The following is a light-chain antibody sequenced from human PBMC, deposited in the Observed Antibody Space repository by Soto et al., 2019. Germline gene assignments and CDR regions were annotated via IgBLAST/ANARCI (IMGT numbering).Light chain of an antibody. CDR2: GAS. Sequence: EIVMTQSPATLSVSPGERATLSCRASQSISSNLAWYQQKPGQAPRLLIYGASTRATGIPARFSGSGSGTEFTLTISGLQSEDFAVYYCQQYNSWPPLTCGGGTKVEIK. J-gene: IGKJ4*01. CDR3: QQYNSWPPLT. V-gene: IGKV3D-15*01. CDR1: QSISSN.